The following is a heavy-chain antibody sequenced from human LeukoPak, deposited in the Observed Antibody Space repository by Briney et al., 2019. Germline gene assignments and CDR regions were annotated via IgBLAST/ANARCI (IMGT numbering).Heavy chain of an antibody. J-gene: IGHJ4*02. CDR1: GYTFTGYY. D-gene: IGHD6-19*01. V-gene: IGHV1-2*02. CDR3: AREHTIAVAGNYGY. CDR2: INPNSGGT. Sequence: VASVKVSCKASGYTFTGYYMHWVRQAPGQGLEWMGWINPNSGGTNYAQKFQGRVTMTRDTSISTAYVELSRLRSDDTAVYYCAREHTIAVAGNYGYWGQGTLVTVSS.